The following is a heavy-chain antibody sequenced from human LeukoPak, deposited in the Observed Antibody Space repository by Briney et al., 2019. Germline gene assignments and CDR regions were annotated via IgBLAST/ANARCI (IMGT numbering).Heavy chain of an antibody. D-gene: IGHD1-26*01. J-gene: IGHJ4*02. V-gene: IGHV1-18*01. CDR1: GYTFTSYG. CDR3: ARVRSSGSYSP. Sequence: AASVKVSCKASGYTFTSYGISWVRQAPGQGLEWMGWISAYNGNTNYAQKFQGRVTITADKSTSTAYMELSSLRSEDTAVYYCARVRSSGSYSPWGQGTLVTVSS. CDR2: ISAYNGNT.